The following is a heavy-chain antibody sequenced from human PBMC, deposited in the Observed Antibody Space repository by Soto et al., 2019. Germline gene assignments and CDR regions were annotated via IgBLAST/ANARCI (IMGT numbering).Heavy chain of an antibody. CDR2: IYYSGST. CDR1: GGSISSSSYY. V-gene: IGHV4-39*01. D-gene: IGHD3-22*01. J-gene: IGHJ4*02. Sequence: SETLSLTCTVYGGSISSSSYYCGWIRQPPGKGLEWIVSIYYSGSTYYNPSLKSRVTISVDTSKNQFSLKLSSVTAADTAVYYCARHDSSGYYYVFFDYWGKGTLVTVSS. CDR3: ARHDSSGYYYVFFDY.